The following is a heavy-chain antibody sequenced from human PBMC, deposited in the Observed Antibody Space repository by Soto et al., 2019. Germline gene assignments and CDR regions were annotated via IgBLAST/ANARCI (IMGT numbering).Heavy chain of an antibody. V-gene: IGHV3-33*01. Sequence: GGTLRLSCAAYGFTFSSYGRHLFRQAPGKGLEWVAVIWYDGSNKYYADSVKGRFTISRDNSKNTLYLQMNSLRAEDTAVYYCARGKDDSSGYYEVWAVNWFDP. CDR1: GFTFSSYG. D-gene: IGHD3-22*01. J-gene: IGHJ5*02. CDR2: IWYDGSNK. CDR3: ARGKDDSSGYYEVWAVNWFDP.